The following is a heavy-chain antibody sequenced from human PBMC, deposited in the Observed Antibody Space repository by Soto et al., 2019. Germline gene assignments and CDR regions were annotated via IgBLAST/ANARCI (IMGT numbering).Heavy chain of an antibody. CDR3: AKDIFTMVRGAFDY. Sequence: EVQLVESGGGLVQPGRSLRLSCAASGFTFDDYAMHWVRQAPGKGLEWVSGISWNSGSIGYADSVKGRFTISRDNAKNSRYLQMNSLRAEDTALYYCAKDIFTMVRGAFDYWGQGTLVTVSS. D-gene: IGHD3-10*01. CDR2: ISWNSGSI. V-gene: IGHV3-9*01. J-gene: IGHJ4*02. CDR1: GFTFDDYA.